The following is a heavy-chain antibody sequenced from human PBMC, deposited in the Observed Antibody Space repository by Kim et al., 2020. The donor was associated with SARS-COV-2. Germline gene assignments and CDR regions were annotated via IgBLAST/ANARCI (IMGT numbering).Heavy chain of an antibody. CDR1: GGIFTTYT. CDR2: VIPILNTT. J-gene: IGHJ4*02. D-gene: IGHD3-10*01. Sequence: SVKVSCKSSGGIFTTYTFSWVRQAPGQGLAWMGRVIPILNTTDYAQKFQGRVTVTADRSTSTVYMELSSLRSGDTAVYFCARDGSYHFDYWGQGTLV. V-gene: IGHV1-69*08. CDR3: ARDGSYHFDY.